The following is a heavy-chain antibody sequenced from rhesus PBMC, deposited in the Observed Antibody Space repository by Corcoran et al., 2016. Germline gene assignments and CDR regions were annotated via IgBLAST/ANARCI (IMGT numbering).Heavy chain of an antibody. D-gene: IGHD7-45*01. Sequence: QVQLQESGPGLVKPSETLSLTCTVSGASISSNWWSWPRQPPGKGLEWIGEINGNSGSTNYNPSLKSRVTISKDASKNQFSLKLSSVTAADTAVYYCARVGTNDYWGQGVLVTVSS. CDR1: GASISSNW. J-gene: IGHJ4*01. CDR3: ARVGTNDY. V-gene: IGHV4-80*01. CDR2: INGNSGST.